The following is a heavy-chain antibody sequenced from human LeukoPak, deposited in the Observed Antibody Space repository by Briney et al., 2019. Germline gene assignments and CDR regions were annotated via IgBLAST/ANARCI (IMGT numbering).Heavy chain of an antibody. V-gene: IGHV4-34*01. D-gene: IGHD6-19*01. J-gene: IGHJ6*03. CDR2: INHSGST. Sequence: SSETLSLTCAVYGGSFSGYYWSWIRQPPGKGLEWIGEINHSGSTNYNPSLKSRVTISVDTSKNQFSLKLSAVTAADTAVYYCARERAVAASDYYYYYYMDVWGKGTTVTISS. CDR3: ARERAVAASDYYYYYYMDV. CDR1: GGSFSGYY.